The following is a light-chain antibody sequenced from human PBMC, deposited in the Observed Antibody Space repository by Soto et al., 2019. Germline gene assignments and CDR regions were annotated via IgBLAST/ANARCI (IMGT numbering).Light chain of an antibody. CDR1: RSVSSTF. J-gene: IGKJ5*01. CDR2: DAD. Sequence: VLTQSPGTLSLSPGETATLSCSASRSVSSTFLAWYQQKPGQAPTLLIYDADTRATGIPDRFSGSGFGTHFTLTISSLEPEDFAMYYCQQSASSVTFGQGTRLEIK. CDR3: QQSASSVT. V-gene: IGKV3-20*01.